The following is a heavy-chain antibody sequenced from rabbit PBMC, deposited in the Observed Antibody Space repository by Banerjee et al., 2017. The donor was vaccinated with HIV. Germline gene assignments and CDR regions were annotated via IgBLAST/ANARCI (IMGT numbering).Heavy chain of an antibody. CDR3: ARTLTTGVSL. V-gene: IGHV1S40*01. CDR2: IYAGSGST. Sequence: QSLEESGGDLVKPGASLTLTCTASGFSFSSSYYIHWVRQAPGKGLEWIACIYAGSGSTWYASWAKGRFTISKTSSTTVTLQMTSLTAADTATYFCARTLTTGVSLWGPGTLVTVS. CDR1: GFSFSSSYY. D-gene: IGHD4-1*01. J-gene: IGHJ4*01.